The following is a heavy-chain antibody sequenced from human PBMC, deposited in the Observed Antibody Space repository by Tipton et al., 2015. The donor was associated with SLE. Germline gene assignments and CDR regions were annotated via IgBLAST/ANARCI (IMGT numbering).Heavy chain of an antibody. V-gene: IGHV1-18*01. CDR1: GYTFTSYG. CDR2: ISAYNGNT. D-gene: IGHD3-10*01. J-gene: IGHJ3*02. Sequence: QLVQSGAEVKKPGASVKVSCKASGYTFTSYGISWVRQAPGQGLEWMGWISAYNGNTNYAQKLQGRVTMTTDTSTGTAYMELRSLRSDDTAVYYCASITMVQGVISHAFDIWGQGTMVTVSS. CDR3: ASITMVQGVISHAFDI.